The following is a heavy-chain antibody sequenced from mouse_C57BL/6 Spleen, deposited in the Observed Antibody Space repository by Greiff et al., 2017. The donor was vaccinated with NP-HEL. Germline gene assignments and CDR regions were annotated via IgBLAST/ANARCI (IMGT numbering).Heavy chain of an antibody. CDR1: GYSFTSYY. CDR2: IYPGSGNT. Sequence: QVQLQQSGPELVKPGASVKISCKASGYSFTSYYIHWVKQRPGQGLEWIGWIYPGSGNTKYNEKFKGKATLTADISSSTAYMQLSSLTSEDSAVYYCARGGYYDYDRFAYWGQGTLVTVSA. J-gene: IGHJ3*01. D-gene: IGHD2-4*01. CDR3: ARGGYYDYDRFAY. V-gene: IGHV1-66*01.